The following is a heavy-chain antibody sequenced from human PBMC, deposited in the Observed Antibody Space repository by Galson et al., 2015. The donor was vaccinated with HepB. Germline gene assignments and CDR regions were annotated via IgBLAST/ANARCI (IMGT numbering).Heavy chain of an antibody. CDR1: GFTFSGSA. D-gene: IGHD3-10*02. V-gene: IGHV3-73*01. J-gene: IGHJ2*01. CDR3: TRRLSAGLHPRGIARADWYFDL. Sequence: SLRLSCAASGFTFSGSALHWVRQASGKGLEWVGRIRSKADSYATAYAASMTGRFAISRDDSKNTTYLQMNSLKTEDTAVYYCTRRLSAGLHPRGIARADWYFDLWGRGTLVTVSS. CDR2: IRSKADSYAT.